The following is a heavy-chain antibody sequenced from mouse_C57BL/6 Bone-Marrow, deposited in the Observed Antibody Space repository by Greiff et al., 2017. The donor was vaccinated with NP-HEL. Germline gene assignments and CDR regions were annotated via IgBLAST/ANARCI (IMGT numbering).Heavy chain of an antibody. CDR2: IDPSDSYT. V-gene: IGHV1-69*01. Sequence: QVQLQQPGAELVMPGASVKLSCKASGYTFTSYWMHWVKQRPGQGLEWIGEIDPSDSYTNYNQKFKGKSTLTVDKSSSTAYMQLSSLTSEDSAVYYCARGRAMGVVFAYWGQGTLVTVSA. CDR1: GYTFTSYW. CDR3: ARGRAMGVVFAY. D-gene: IGHD1-1*02. J-gene: IGHJ3*01.